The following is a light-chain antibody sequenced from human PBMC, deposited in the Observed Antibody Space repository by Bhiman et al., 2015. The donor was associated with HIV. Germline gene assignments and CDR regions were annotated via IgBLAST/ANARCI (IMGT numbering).Light chain of an antibody. V-gene: IGLV3-19*01. Sequence: SSELTQDPAVSVALGQTVRITCQGDSLRNYYASWYQQKPGQAPVLVIYGKNNRPSGIPDRFSGSSSGNTASLTITGAQAEDEADYYCNSRDSSDNIWVFGGGTKLTVL. CDR3: NSRDSSDNIWV. CDR1: SLRNYY. CDR2: GKN. J-gene: IGLJ3*02.